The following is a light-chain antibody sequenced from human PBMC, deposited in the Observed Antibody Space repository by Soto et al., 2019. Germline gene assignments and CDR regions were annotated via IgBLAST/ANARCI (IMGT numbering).Light chain of an antibody. CDR1: ESISRH. CDR2: AAS. CDR3: QQTYSTLSIP. J-gene: IGKJ5*01. V-gene: IGKV1-39*01. Sequence: DIQMTQSPSSLSASVGYRVTITCRASESISRHLNWYQQKPGKAPKILIYAASSLQNGVPSRFRGSGSGTDFTLTITNLQPEDFATYYCQQTYSTLSIPFGQGTRLDIK.